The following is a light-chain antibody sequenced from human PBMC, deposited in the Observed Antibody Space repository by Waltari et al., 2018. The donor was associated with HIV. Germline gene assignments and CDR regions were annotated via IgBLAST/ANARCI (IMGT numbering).Light chain of an antibody. V-gene: IGLV2-14*03. CDR3: SSYTSSSLEI. CDR1: SSDVGGYNY. CDR2: EVT. Sequence: GTSSDVGGYNYVSWYQQHPGKAPKLMIYEVTNRPSGVSNRFSGSKSGNTASLTISGLQVEDEADYYCSSYTSSSLEIFGGGTKLTVL. J-gene: IGLJ2*01.